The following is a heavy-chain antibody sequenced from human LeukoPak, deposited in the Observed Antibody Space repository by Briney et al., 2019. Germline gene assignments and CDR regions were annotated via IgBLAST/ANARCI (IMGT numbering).Heavy chain of an antibody. CDR3: ARDLSSPAGGAFDI. J-gene: IGHJ3*02. CDR1: GGSISSSSYY. V-gene: IGHV4-39*07. D-gene: IGHD2-2*01. CDR2: IYYSGST. Sequence: SETLSLTCSISGGSISSSSYYWGWIRQPPGKGLEWIASIYYSGSTYYNPSLKSRVTISVDTSKNQFSLKLSSVTAADTAVYYCARDLSSPAGGAFDIWGQGAMVTVSS.